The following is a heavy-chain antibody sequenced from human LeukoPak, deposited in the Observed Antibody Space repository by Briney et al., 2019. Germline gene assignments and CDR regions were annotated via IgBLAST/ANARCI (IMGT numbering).Heavy chain of an antibody. CDR2: ISAYNGNT. CDR3: GKTRGYYFGSGRFYGGWFDP. V-gene: IGHV1-18*01. CDR1: GYTFTSYG. J-gene: IGHJ5*02. D-gene: IGHD3-10*01. Sequence: ALVKVSCTASGYTFTSYGISWVRQAPGQGLEWMGWISAYNGNTNYAQKLQGSVTMTTDTSTSTAYMKLRSLRSDDTAVYYCGKTRGYYFGSGRFYGGWFDPWGQGTLVTVSS.